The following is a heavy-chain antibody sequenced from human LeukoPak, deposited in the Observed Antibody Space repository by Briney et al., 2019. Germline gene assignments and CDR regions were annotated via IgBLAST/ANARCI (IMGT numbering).Heavy chain of an antibody. CDR1: GFTFSSYA. Sequence: GGSLRLSCAASGFTFSSYAMHWVLQAPGKGLEYVSAISSNGGSTYYANSVKGRFTISRDNSKNTLYLQMGSLRAEDMAVYYCARNHGSGSYYHVPVDYWGQGTLVTVAS. CDR2: ISSNGGST. V-gene: IGHV3-64*01. CDR3: ARNHGSGSYYHVPVDY. D-gene: IGHD3-10*01. J-gene: IGHJ4*02.